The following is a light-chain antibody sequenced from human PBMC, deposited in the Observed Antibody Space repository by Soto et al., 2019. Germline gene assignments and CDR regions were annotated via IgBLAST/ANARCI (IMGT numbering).Light chain of an antibody. Sequence: QSALTQPASVSGSPGQAITISCTGTSSDVGGYNYVSWYQQHPGKAPKLMIYEVSNRPSGVSNRFSGSKSGNTASPTISGLEAEDAAYYYCSSYTRSSIRVFGGGTKVTVL. CDR1: SSDVGGYNY. V-gene: IGLV2-14*01. CDR3: SSYTRSSIRV. J-gene: IGLJ3*02. CDR2: EVS.